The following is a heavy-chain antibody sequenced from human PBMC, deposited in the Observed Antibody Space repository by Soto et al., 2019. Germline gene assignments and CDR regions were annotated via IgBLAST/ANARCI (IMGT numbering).Heavy chain of an antibody. J-gene: IGHJ4*02. V-gene: IGHV4-39*01. D-gene: IGHD5-12*01. CDR1: GASISSYNY. CDR3: VRHAQWIIRAY. Sequence: QLQLQLSGPGLVKPSETLSLTCNVSGASISSYNYWGWFRQPPGKGLEWIGRIIYSGDIMYNPSLQSRLTLVVDTSKNQFSLKLSSVTAADTAVYYCVRHAQWIIRAYWGQGSLVTVSS. CDR2: IIYSGDI.